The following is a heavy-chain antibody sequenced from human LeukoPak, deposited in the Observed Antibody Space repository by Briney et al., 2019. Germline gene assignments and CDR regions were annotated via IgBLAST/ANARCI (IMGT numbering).Heavy chain of an antibody. CDR1: GYTFTSYD. D-gene: IGHD4-17*01. Sequence: ASVTVSCKASGYTFTSYDINWVRQATGQGLEWMGWMNPNSGNTDYAQKFQGRVTMTRNTSISTAYMELSSLRSEDTAVYYCARLYGDYWYFDLWGRGTLVTVSS. J-gene: IGHJ2*01. CDR2: MNPNSGNT. V-gene: IGHV1-8*01. CDR3: ARLYGDYWYFDL.